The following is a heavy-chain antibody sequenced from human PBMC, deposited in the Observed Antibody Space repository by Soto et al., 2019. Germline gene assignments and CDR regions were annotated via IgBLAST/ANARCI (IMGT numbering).Heavy chain of an antibody. V-gene: IGHV4-4*02. CDR2: IYHSGST. D-gene: IGHD6-13*01. J-gene: IGHJ5*02. CDR1: GGSISSSNW. Sequence: SETLSLTCAVSGGSISSSNWWSWVRQPPGKGLEWIGEIYHSGSTNYNPSLKSRVTLSVDKSKNQFSLKLSSVTAADTAVYYCARRAAAAGGWFDPWGQGTLVTVSS. CDR3: ARRAAAAGGWFDP.